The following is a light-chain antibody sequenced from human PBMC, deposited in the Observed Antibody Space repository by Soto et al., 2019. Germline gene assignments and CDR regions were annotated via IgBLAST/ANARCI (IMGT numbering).Light chain of an antibody. J-gene: IGKJ5*01. CDR2: TAS. V-gene: IGKV1-5*03. CDR3: QQYHRYIT. Sequence: DIQMTQSPSTLSASVGDGVTITCRASQSIDDWLAWYQQKPGKAPKLLIYTASSLQSGVPSRFSGSGSGTEFTLTISSLQPDDFATYYCQQYHRYITFGQGTRLEIK. CDR1: QSIDDW.